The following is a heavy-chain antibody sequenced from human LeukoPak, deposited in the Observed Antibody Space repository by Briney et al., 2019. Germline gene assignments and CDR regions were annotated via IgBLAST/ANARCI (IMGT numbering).Heavy chain of an antibody. J-gene: IGHJ5*02. CDR2: ITISSSSI. D-gene: IGHD2-21*01. V-gene: IGHV3-21*01. Sequence: GGSLRLSCAASGFSFSSYTMNWVRQAPGKGLEWVSSITISSSSIYYADSVKGRFTISRDNAKNSLYLQMNTLRVEDTAVYYCAREASTEAIHAFDPWGQGTLVTVSA. CDR1: GFSFSSYT. CDR3: AREASTEAIHAFDP.